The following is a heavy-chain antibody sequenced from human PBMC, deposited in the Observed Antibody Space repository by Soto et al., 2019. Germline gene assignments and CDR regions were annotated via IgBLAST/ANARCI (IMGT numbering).Heavy chain of an antibody. CDR3: SMVHVSVTPTPQDV. CDR1: GYTFTRYG. Sequence: QVQLVQSGAEVKNPGASVKVSCKASGYTFTRYGIGWARQAPGQGLEWMGWINTYNGNTNYAQNVQGRVTPTTDTXXTPPHMELRSLRSTHTAIYYCSMVHVSVTPTPQDVWGQGTTVIVSS. D-gene: IGHD2-8*01. J-gene: IGHJ6*02. CDR2: INTYNGNT. V-gene: IGHV1-18*01.